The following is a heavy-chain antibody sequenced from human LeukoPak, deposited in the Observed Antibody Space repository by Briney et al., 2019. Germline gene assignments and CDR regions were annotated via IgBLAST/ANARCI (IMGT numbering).Heavy chain of an antibody. D-gene: IGHD5-18*01. V-gene: IGHV4-59*01. CDR3: ARVNSYGPYYYYYYMDV. Sequence: SETLSLTCTVSGGSISSYYWSWIRQPPGKGLEWIGYIYYSGSTNYNPSLKSRVTISVDTSKNQFSLKLSSVTAVDTAVYYCARVNSYGPYYYYYYMDVWGKGTTVTVSS. CDR1: GGSISSYY. J-gene: IGHJ6*03. CDR2: IYYSGST.